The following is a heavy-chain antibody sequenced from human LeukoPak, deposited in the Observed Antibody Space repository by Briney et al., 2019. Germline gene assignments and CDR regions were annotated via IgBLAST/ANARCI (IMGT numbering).Heavy chain of an antibody. CDR2: IYYSGST. V-gene: IGHV4-39*07. Sequence: SETLSLTCTVSGGSISSSSYYWGWIRQPPGKGLEWIGSIYYSGSTYYNPSLKSRVTISVDTSKNQFSLKLSSVTAADTAVYYCARGAPLGYCSGGSCRFTRARDWFDPWGQGTLVTVSS. D-gene: IGHD2-15*01. J-gene: IGHJ5*02. CDR3: ARGAPLGYCSGGSCRFTRARDWFDP. CDR1: GGSISSSSYY.